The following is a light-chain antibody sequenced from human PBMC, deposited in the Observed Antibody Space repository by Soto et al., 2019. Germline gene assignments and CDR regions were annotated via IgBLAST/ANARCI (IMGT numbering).Light chain of an antibody. CDR3: QQYGSSPIT. Sequence: EIVLTQSPGTLSLSPGERAAHSCRASQSVSISYLAWYQQKSGQAPRLLVYGASSRATGIPDRFSGSGSGTDFTLTISRLEPEDFAVYYCQQYGSSPITFGQGTRLEIK. CDR1: QSVSISY. V-gene: IGKV3-20*01. J-gene: IGKJ5*01. CDR2: GAS.